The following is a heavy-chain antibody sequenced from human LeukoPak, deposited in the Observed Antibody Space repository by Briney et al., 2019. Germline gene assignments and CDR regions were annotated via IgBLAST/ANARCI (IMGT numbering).Heavy chain of an antibody. CDR3: ARGWFGELFPGQFYYYGMDV. Sequence: ASVKVSCKASGYTFTSYGISWVRQAPGQGLEWMGWISAYNGNTNYAQKLKGRVTMTTDTSTSTAYMELRSLRSDDTAVYYCARGWFGELFPGQFYYYGMDVWGQGTTVTVSS. J-gene: IGHJ6*02. CDR1: GYTFTSYG. V-gene: IGHV1-18*01. D-gene: IGHD3-10*01. CDR2: ISAYNGNT.